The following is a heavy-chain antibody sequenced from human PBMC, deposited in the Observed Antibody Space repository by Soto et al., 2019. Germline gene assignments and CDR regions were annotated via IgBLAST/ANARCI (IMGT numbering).Heavy chain of an antibody. CDR1: GGSINNINYF. D-gene: IGHD1-26*01. Sequence: QVQLQESGPGLVKPSQTLSLTCTVSGGSINNINYFWSWIRQHPGKGLEWIGYISYTGSAYYSPSLESRVTISVDTSKNQFSLRLNSVTAADTATYYCAREVVSPATSDAFDIWGQGTMVTVSS. CDR3: AREVVSPATSDAFDI. V-gene: IGHV4-31*03. J-gene: IGHJ3*02. CDR2: ISYTGSA.